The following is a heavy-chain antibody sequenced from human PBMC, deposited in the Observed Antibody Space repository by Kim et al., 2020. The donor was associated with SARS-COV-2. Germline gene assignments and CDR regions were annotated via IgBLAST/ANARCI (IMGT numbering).Heavy chain of an antibody. V-gene: IGHV4-59*01. D-gene: IGHD3-3*01. CDR1: GGSISDYY. CDR2: VFSSGNT. Sequence: SETLSLTCTVSGGSISDYYWGWIRQPPGKGLEWLGYVFSSGNTKYNPSLKSRVTISVDISKNQFSLSLNSVTAADTAQYYCARELHYYYTSGPVFDYWG. CDR3: ARELHYYYTSGPVFDY. J-gene: IGHJ4*01.